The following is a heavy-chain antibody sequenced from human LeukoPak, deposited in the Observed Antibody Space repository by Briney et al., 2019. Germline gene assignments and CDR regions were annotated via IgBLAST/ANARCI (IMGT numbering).Heavy chain of an antibody. V-gene: IGHV1-69*04. CDR1: GGTFSSYA. D-gene: IGHD5-18*01. CDR2: IIPILGIA. Sequence: SVKVSCKASGGTFSSYAISWVRQAPGQGLEWMGRIIPILGIANYAQKFQGRVTITADESTSTAYMELSSLRSEDTAVYYCAREDTAMVLIDYWGQGTLVTVSS. CDR3: AREDTAMVLIDY. J-gene: IGHJ4*02.